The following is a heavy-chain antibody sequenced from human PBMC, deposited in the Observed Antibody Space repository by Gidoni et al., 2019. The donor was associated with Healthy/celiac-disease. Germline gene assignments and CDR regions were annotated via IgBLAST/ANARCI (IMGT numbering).Heavy chain of an antibody. CDR3: ARAPVSYGYVRPNWFDY. CDR2: IYYSGST. J-gene: IGHJ4*02. V-gene: IGHV4-39*01. CDR1: GGSISSSSYY. D-gene: IGHD5-18*01. Sequence: QLQLQESGPGLVKPSETLSLTCTVSGGSISSSSYYWGWIRQPPGKGLEWIGSIYYSGSTYYNPSLKSRVTISVDTSKNQFSLKLSSVTAADTAVYYCARAPVSYGYVRPNWFDYWGQGTLVTVSS.